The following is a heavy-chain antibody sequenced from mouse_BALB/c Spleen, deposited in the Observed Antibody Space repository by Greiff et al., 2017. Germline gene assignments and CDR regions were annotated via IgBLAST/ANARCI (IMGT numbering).Heavy chain of an antibody. Sequence: EVQVVESGGGLVKPGGSLKLSCAASGFTFSDYYMYWVRQTPEKRLEWVATISDGGSYTYYPDSVKGRFTISRDNAKNNLYLQMSSLKSEDTAMYYCARGGPRQEWFAYWGQGTLVTVSA. J-gene: IGHJ3*01. D-gene: IGHD2-12*01. CDR2: ISDGGSYT. CDR3: ARGGPRQEWFAY. V-gene: IGHV5-4*02. CDR1: GFTFSDYY.